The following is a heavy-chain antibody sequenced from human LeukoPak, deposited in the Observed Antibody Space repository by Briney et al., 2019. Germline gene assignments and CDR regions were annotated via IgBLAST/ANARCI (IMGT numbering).Heavy chain of an antibody. V-gene: IGHV4-4*07. CDR3: ARGRILTGYYHFDY. D-gene: IGHD3-9*01. CDR1: GGSISSYY. Sequence: SETLSLTCTVSGGSISSYYRSWIRQPAGKGLEWIGRIYTSGSTNYNPSLKSRVTMSVDTSKNQFSLKLSSVTAADTAVYYCARGRILTGYYHFDYWGQGTLVTVSS. J-gene: IGHJ4*02. CDR2: IYTSGST.